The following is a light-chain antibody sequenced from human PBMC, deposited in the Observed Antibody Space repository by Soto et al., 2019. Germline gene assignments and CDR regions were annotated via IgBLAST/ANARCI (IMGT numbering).Light chain of an antibody. CDR3: LQRSNWPYT. CDR2: DAS. Sequence: EIVLTQSPATLSLSPEERATLSCRASQSVSSYLAWYQQKPGQAPRLLIYDASNRATGIPARFSGSGSGTDFTLTISTLEPEDWGVYYFLQRSNWPYTFGQGTKLAIK. CDR1: QSVSSY. V-gene: IGKV3-11*01. J-gene: IGKJ2*01.